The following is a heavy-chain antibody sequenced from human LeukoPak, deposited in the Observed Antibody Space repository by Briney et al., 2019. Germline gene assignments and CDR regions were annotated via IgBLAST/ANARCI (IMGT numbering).Heavy chain of an antibody. CDR1: GYTFTIYA. Sequence: ASVTVSCTASGYTFTIYAMHWVRQAPGQRGERIGWINDGNGNTKYSQKFQGRVTITRDTSASTAYMELSSLRSEDTAVYYCARVDYGDSFGIWGQGTMVTVSS. V-gene: IGHV1-3*01. D-gene: IGHD4-17*01. J-gene: IGHJ3*02. CDR3: ARVDYGDSFGI. CDR2: INDGNGNT.